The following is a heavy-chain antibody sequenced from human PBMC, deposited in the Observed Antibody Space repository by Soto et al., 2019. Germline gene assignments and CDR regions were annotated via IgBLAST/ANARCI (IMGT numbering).Heavy chain of an antibody. CDR2: IFYSGNT. J-gene: IGHJ5*02. V-gene: IGHV4-31*03. CDR1: GGSISSGGHY. D-gene: IGHD1-26*01. CDR3: ARGSGSHGWFDP. Sequence: TLSLTCTVSGGSISSGGHYWSWIRQHPGKGLEWIGYIFYSGNTYYNPSRKSRLIISVDTSRNQFSLKLSSVTAADTAVYYCARGSGSHGWFDPWGQGTHVTVT.